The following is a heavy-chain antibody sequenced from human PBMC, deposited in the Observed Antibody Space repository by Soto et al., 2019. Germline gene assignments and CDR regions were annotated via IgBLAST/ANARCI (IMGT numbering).Heavy chain of an antibody. CDR2: IIPTFGTA. CDR1: GGTFDSYA. J-gene: IGHJ4*02. CDR3: ATLHHCSGGSCYPPHFDY. Sequence: SVKVSCKASGGTFDSYAISWVRQAPGQGLEWMGGIIPTFGTANYPQKFQGRVTITADESTSTAYMELSSLRSEDTALYYCATLHHCSGGSCYPPHFDYWGQGSLVTVSS. D-gene: IGHD2-15*01. V-gene: IGHV1-69*13.